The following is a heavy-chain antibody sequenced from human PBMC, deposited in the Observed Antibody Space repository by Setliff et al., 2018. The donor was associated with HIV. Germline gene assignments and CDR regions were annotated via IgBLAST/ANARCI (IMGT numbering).Heavy chain of an antibody. J-gene: IGHJ1*01. D-gene: IGHD2-15*01. V-gene: IGHV3-30*04. Sequence: GGSLRLACAASGFIFSNYAMQWVRQAPGKGLEWVAAITSDGSNEYYADSVKGRFTISRDNSKNTLYVQMNSLRVEDTAVYYCARDRGYCSGGSCLSAEYFQHWGQGTLVTSPQ. CDR3: ARDRGYCSGGSCLSAEYFQH. CDR2: ITSDGSNE. CDR1: GFIFSNYA.